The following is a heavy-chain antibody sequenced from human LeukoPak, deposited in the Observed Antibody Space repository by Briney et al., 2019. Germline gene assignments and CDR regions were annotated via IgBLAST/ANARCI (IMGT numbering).Heavy chain of an antibody. Sequence: GGSLRLSCAASGFTFSSYAMSWVRQAPGKGLEWVSAISGSGGSTYYADSVKGRFTISRDNSKNTLYLQMNSLRADDTAVYYCARSLWGYQFDYWGQGTLVTVSS. CDR3: ARSLWGYQFDY. CDR1: GFTFSSYA. J-gene: IGHJ4*02. CDR2: ISGSGGST. V-gene: IGHV3-23*01. D-gene: IGHD3-16*01.